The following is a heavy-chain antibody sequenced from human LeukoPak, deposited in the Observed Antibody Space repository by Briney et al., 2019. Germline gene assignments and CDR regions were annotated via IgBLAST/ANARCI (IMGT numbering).Heavy chain of an antibody. J-gene: IGHJ4*02. CDR3: AREGWKLERQRVFDY. Sequence: PSETLSLTCTVSGGSISSYYWSWIRQPPGKGLEWIGYIYYSGSTNYNPSLKSRVTISVDTSKNQFSLKLSSVTAADTAVYYCAREGWKLERQRVFDYWGQGTLVTVSS. V-gene: IGHV4-59*01. D-gene: IGHD1-1*01. CDR1: GGSISSYY. CDR2: IYYSGST.